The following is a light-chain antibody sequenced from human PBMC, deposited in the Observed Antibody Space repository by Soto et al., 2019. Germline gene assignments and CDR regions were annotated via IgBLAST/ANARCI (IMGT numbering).Light chain of an antibody. CDR1: KLGNKY. CDR3: QAWDSGTVV. J-gene: IGLJ3*02. V-gene: IGLV3-1*01. Sequence: SYELTQAPSVSVSPGQTASITCSGDKLGNKYVCWYQQKPGQSPVVVIYQDNKRPSGIPERFSGSNSGNTATLTISGTQSMDEADYFCQAWDSGTVVFGGGTKLTVL. CDR2: QDN.